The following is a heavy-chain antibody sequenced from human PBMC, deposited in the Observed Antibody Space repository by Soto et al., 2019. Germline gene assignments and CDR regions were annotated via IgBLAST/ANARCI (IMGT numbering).Heavy chain of an antibody. Sequence: GGSLRLSCAAAGFTFSGSAMHWVRQASGKGLEWVGRIRSKANSYATAYAASVKGRFTISRDDSKNTAYLQMNSLKTEDTAVYYCTRYLIDRSTRTPLVATTPRTYYYGMDVWGQGTTVTVSS. D-gene: IGHD5-12*01. CDR2: IRSKANSYAT. CDR1: GFTFSGSA. CDR3: TRYLIDRSTRTPLVATTPRTYYYGMDV. J-gene: IGHJ6*02. V-gene: IGHV3-73*01.